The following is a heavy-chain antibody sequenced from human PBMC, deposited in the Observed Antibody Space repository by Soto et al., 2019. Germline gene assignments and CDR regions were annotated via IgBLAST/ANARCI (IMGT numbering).Heavy chain of an antibody. CDR2: ISGIGGST. Sequence: GGSLRLSCAASGFTFTDYALSWVRQAPGKGLEWVATISGIGGSTYLADSVKGRLSISRDNSKNTVSLLMNSLRAEDTAVYFCARGSSGYISSWYYFDYWGRGIPVTVSS. CDR1: GFTFTDYA. V-gene: IGHV3-23*01. J-gene: IGHJ4*02. CDR3: ARGSSGYISSWYYFDY. D-gene: IGHD6-13*01.